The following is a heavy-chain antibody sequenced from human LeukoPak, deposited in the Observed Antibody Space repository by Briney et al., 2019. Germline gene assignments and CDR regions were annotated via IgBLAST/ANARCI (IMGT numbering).Heavy chain of an antibody. V-gene: IGHV3-23*01. CDR1: RFTFSSYA. CDR2: ISGSGGST. D-gene: IGHD6-19*01. CDR3: AKPPHIAVAGNNDY. J-gene: IGHJ4*02. Sequence: GGSLRLSCAASRFTFSSYAMSWVRQAPGKGLEWVSAISGSGGSTYYADSVKGRFTISRDNSKNTLYLQMNSLRAEDTAVYYCAKPPHIAVAGNNDYWGQGTLVTVSS.